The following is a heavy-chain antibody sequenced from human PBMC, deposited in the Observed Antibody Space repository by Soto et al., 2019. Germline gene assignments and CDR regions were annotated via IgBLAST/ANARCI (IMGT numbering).Heavy chain of an antibody. CDR2: ISSSSQNI. CDR3: ARDQSRGQVFYYYMDV. V-gene: IGHV3-48*01. Sequence: HPGGSLRLSCAASEFTFSTYAMNWVRQAPGKGLEWLSYISSSSQNIRYADSVQGGFTISRDNAKNSLYLQMNSLRAEETPVYYCARDQSRGQVFYYYMDVGGKGTTVTVPS. CDR1: EFTFSTYA. D-gene: IGHD3-10*01. J-gene: IGHJ6*03.